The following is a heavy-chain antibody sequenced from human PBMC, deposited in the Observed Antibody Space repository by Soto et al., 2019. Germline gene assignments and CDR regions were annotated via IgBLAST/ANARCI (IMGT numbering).Heavy chain of an antibody. Sequence: GGSVEVSRQAFCYTFSRYCISWVRQAPGQGLGWMGWISAYNGNTNYAQKLQGRVTMTTDTSTSTAYMELRSLRSDDTAVYYCARDKPPGLLWFGELNAFDIWGQGTMVTVSS. V-gene: IGHV1-18*01. CDR1: CYTFSRYC. CDR2: ISAYNGNT. CDR3: ARDKPPGLLWFGELNAFDI. D-gene: IGHD3-10*01. J-gene: IGHJ3*02.